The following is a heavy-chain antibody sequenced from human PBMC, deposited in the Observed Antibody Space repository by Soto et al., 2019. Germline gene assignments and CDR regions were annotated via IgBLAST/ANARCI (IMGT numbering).Heavy chain of an antibody. D-gene: IGHD2-15*01. V-gene: IGHV3-30*18. CDR3: ANLVIGYCSGNTCDDY. J-gene: IGHJ4*02. Sequence: VQLLESGGGLIQPGGSLRLSCAASGFTFSYGIHWLRQAPGKGLEWVAYISYDSSNKFYGDFVKGRFTISRDNSKNTRFLQMNSLRAEDTAVYYCANLVIGYCSGNTCDDYWGQGTLVAVSS. CDR1: GFTFSYG. CDR2: ISYDSSNK.